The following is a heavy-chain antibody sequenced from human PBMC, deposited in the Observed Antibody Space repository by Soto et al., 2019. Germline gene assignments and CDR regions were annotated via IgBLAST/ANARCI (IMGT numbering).Heavy chain of an antibody. J-gene: IGHJ6*03. D-gene: IGHD2-15*01. V-gene: IGHV4-61*01. CDR3: ARDRDVCSGGSCYSGYYFYMDV. CDR2: IYYTGNS. CDR1: GASINNNNNF. Sequence: PSETLSLTCTVSGASINNNNNFWAWIRQPPGKGLEWIGSIYYTGNSNHSPSLQSRVTISVDTSKSQFSLKLSSVTAADTAVYYCARDRDVCSGGSCYSGYYFYMDVWGKGTTVTVSS.